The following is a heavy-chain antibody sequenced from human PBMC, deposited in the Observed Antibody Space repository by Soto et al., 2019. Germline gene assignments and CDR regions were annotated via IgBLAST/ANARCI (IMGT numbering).Heavy chain of an antibody. CDR3: VSVSGSYYYDY. Sequence: HPVGSLRLSCAASGFTFSDHYMDWVRQAPGKGLEWVGRTRNKANSYTTEYAASVKGRFTISRDDSKNSLYLQMNSLKTEDTALYYCVSVSGSYYYDYWGQGTLVTVSS. V-gene: IGHV3-72*01. J-gene: IGHJ4*02. D-gene: IGHD3-10*01. CDR2: TRNKANSYTT. CDR1: GFTFSDHY.